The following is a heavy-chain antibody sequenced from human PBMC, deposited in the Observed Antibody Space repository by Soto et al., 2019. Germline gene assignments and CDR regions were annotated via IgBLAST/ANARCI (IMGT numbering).Heavy chain of an antibody. Sequence: GGSLRLSCAASGFNFRDYAIIWIRQVPGKGLQWVSGLYGSGGGVHYADSVKGRFTISRDNYAYSAYLQMNNLRIEDTAVYYCVRDAVPFDGIWLANEWGQGTVVTVSS. V-gene: IGHV3-23*01. CDR3: VRDAVPFDGIWLANE. CDR2: LYGSGGGV. CDR1: GFNFRDYA. D-gene: IGHD3-9*01. J-gene: IGHJ4*02.